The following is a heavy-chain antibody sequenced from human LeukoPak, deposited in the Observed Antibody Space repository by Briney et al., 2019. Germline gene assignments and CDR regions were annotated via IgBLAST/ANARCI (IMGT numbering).Heavy chain of an antibody. CDR2: IIPIFGTA. J-gene: IGHJ3*02. Sequence: GSSVKVSCKASGGTFSSYAISWARQAPGQGLEWMGGIIPIFGTANYAQKFQGRVTITADESTSTAYMELSSLRSEDTAVYYCASGLDSSGYPDAFDIWGQGTMVTVSS. D-gene: IGHD3-22*01. V-gene: IGHV1-69*01. CDR1: GGTFSSYA. CDR3: ASGLDSSGYPDAFDI.